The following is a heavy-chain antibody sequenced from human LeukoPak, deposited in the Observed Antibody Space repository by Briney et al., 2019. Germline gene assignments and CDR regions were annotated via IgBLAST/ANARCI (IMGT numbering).Heavy chain of an antibody. CDR2: IYYSGST. CDR3: ARQFRGYSYGFSDY. D-gene: IGHD5-18*01. Sequence: SGTLSLTCTVSGGSISSSSYYWGWIRQPPGKGLEWIGSIYYSGSTYYNPSLKSRVTISVDTSKNQFSLKLSSVTAADTAVYYCARQFRGYSYGFSDYWGQGTLVTVSS. CDR1: GGSISSSSYY. J-gene: IGHJ4*02. V-gene: IGHV4-39*01.